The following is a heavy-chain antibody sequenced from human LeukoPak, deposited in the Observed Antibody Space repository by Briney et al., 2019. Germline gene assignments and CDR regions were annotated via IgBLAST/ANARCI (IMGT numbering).Heavy chain of an antibody. CDR1: GFTFSSYE. D-gene: IGHD1-26*01. CDR2: ISSSSSSTI. CDR3: AIWRSSGSDNYFDY. V-gene: IGHV3-48*03. J-gene: IGHJ4*02. Sequence: PGGSLRLSCAASGFTFSSYEMNWVRQAPGKGLEWVSYISSSSSSTIYYADSVKGRFTISRDNAKNSLYLQMNSLRAEDTAVYYCAIWRSSGSDNYFDYWGQGTLVTVSS.